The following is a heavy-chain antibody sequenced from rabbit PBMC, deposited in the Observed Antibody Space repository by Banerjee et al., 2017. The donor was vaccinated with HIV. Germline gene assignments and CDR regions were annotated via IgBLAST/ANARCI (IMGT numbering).Heavy chain of an antibody. D-gene: IGHD1-1*01. CDR2: IYGGSSGST. CDR3: AKGYNNYRFNL. CDR1: GFSFSSSYY. V-gene: IGHV1S45*01. J-gene: IGHJ4*01. Sequence: QEQLVESGGGLVQPEGSLTLTCTASGFSFSSSYYMCWVRQAPGKGLEWIACIYGGSSGSTYYASWAKGQFTISKTSSTTVTLQMTSLTAADTATYFCAKGYNNYRFNLWGPGTLVTVS.